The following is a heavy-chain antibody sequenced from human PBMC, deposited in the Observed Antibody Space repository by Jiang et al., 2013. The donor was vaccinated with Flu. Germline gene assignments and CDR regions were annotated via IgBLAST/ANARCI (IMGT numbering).Heavy chain of an antibody. CDR1: GYSFTSYW. CDR2: IDPSDSYT. D-gene: IGHD6-19*01. CDR3: ARHEPVGYSSGWYSKAQNNPNDY. J-gene: IGHJ4*02. Sequence: VQLVESGAEVKKPGESLRISCKGSGYSFTSYWISWVRQMPGKGLEWMGRIDPSDSYTNYSPSFQGHVTISADKSISTAYLQWSSLKASDTAMYYCARHEPVGYSSGWYSKAQNNPNDYWGQGTLVTVS. V-gene: IGHV5-10-1*03.